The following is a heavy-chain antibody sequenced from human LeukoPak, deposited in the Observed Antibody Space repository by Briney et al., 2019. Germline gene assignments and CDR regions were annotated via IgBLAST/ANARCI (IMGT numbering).Heavy chain of an antibody. CDR2: IKSKTDGESA. V-gene: IGHV3-15*01. J-gene: IGHJ4*02. CDR1: GFTFSNAW. D-gene: IGHD6-19*01. CDR3: TTDGLSSGWSLDY. Sequence: GGSLRLSCAASGFTFSNAWMNWVRQAPGKGLEWVGRIKSKTDGESADYAAPVKDRFTISRDDSKETLYLQMGSLKTEDTAVYYRTTDGLSSGWSLDYWGQGTLVTVSS.